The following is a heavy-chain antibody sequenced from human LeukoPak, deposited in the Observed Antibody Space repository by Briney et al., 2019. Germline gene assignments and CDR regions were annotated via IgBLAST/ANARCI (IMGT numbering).Heavy chain of an antibody. CDR2: ISSSGSTI. D-gene: IGHD3-10*01. CDR1: GFTFSDYY. Sequence: PGGSLRLSCAASGFTFSDYYMSWIRRAPGKGLEWVSYISSSGSTIYYADSVKGRFTISRDNAKNSLYLQMNSLRAEDTAVYYCAKRRYGSGSYYYYYYGMDVWGQGTTVTVSS. V-gene: IGHV3-11*01. J-gene: IGHJ6*02. CDR3: AKRRYGSGSYYYYYYGMDV.